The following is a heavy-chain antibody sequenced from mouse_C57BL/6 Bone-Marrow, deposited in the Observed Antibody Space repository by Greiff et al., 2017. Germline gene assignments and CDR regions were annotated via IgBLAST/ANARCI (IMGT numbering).Heavy chain of an antibody. CDR2: INPSTGGT. J-gene: IGHJ4*01. V-gene: IGHV1-42*01. D-gene: IGHD2-14*01. CDR3: ARGAYYRGGYAMDY. Sequence: EVQLQQSGPELVKPGASVKISCKASGYSFTGYYMNWVKQSPEKSLEWIGEINPSTGGTTYNQKFKAKATLTVDKSSSTAYMQLKSLTSEDSAVYYCARGAYYRGGYAMDYWGQGTSVTVSS. CDR1: GYSFTGYY.